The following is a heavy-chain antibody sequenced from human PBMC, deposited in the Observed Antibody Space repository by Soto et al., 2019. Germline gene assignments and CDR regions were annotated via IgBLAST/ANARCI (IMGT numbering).Heavy chain of an antibody. D-gene: IGHD3-10*01. CDR3: AGRPARGPLLNAPRGWFDP. V-gene: IGHV4-34*01. J-gene: IGHJ5*02. CDR2: INHSGST. CDR1: GGSFSGYY. Sequence: QVQLQQWGAGLLKPSETLSLTCAVYGGSFSGYYWSWIRQPPGKGLEWIGEINHSGSTNYNPSLKSRVTISVDTSKHQFSLKLSSVTAADTAVYYCAGRPARGPLLNAPRGWFDPWRQGTLVTVSS.